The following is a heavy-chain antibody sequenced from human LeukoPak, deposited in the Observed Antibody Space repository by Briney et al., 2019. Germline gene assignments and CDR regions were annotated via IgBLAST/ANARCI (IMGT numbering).Heavy chain of an antibody. J-gene: IGHJ4*02. CDR2: ISSSSSYI. CDR1: GFTFSSYS. V-gene: IGHV3-21*01. CDR3: ARESGSYIDY. D-gene: IGHD3-3*01. Sequence: GGSLRLSCAASGFTFSSYSMNWVRQAPGKGLEWVSSISSSSSYINYADSVKGRFTISRDNAKNSLYLQMNSLRAEDTAVYYCARESGSYIDYWGQGTLVTVSS.